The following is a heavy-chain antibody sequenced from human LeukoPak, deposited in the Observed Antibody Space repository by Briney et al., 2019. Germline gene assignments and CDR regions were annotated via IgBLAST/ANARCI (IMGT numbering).Heavy chain of an antibody. CDR2: IIPIFGTA. CDR1: GGTFGSYA. J-gene: IGHJ3*02. D-gene: IGHD1-26*01. CDR3: ASSPPSGSYSGGEAFDI. Sequence: SVKVSCKASGGTFGSYAISWVRQAPGQGLEWMGRIIPIFGTANYAQKFQGRVTITTDESTSTAYMELSSLRSEDTAVYYCASSPPSGSYSGGEAFDIWGQGTMVTASS. V-gene: IGHV1-69*05.